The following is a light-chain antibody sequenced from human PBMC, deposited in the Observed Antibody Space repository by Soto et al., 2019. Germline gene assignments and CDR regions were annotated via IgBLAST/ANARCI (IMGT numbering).Light chain of an antibody. J-gene: IGKJ1*01. CDR1: QDVGNW. CDR2: ASS. V-gene: IGKV1D-16*01. CDR3: QHYNTYSTWT. Sequence: DIQMTQSPSSVSASVGDRVSITCRASQDVGNWLAWYQQKPGKAPKLLISASSSLQSGVPSRFSGSGSGTEFTLTISGLQPDDFATYYCQHYNTYSTWTFGQGTKVDIK.